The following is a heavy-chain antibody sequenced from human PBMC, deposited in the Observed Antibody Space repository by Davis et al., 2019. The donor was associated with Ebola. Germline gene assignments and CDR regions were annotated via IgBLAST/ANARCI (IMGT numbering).Heavy chain of an antibody. D-gene: IGHD2-2*01. CDR3: ARDLGTSCYDY. Sequence: ASVKVSCKTSGYNFIGFFIHWVRQAPGQGLEWMGRVNSNNGDTNYAQEFQGRVTMTRDTSISTAYMELSRLRSDDTAVYYCARDLGTSCYDYWGQGTLVTVSS. J-gene: IGHJ4*02. CDR2: VNSNNGDT. V-gene: IGHV1-2*02. CDR1: GYNFIGFF.